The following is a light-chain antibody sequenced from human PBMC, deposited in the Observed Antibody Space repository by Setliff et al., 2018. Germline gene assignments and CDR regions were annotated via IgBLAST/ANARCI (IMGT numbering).Light chain of an antibody. J-gene: IGLJ1*01. CDR3: CSYAGSSTYV. CDR1: SSDVGSYNV. Sequence: ALIQPASVSGSPGQSITISCSGTSSDVGSYNVVSWYQQHPGKAPKLMIYEVTKRPSGVSNRFSGSKSGNTASLTISGLQSEDEADYYCCSYAGSSTYVFGTGTKVTVL. CDR2: EVT. V-gene: IGLV2-23*02.